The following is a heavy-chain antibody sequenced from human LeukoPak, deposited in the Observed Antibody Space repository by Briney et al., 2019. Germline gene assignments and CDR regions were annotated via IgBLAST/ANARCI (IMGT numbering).Heavy chain of an antibody. V-gene: IGHV4-61*05. CDR3: ARGGRTRGSMSFYYMDV. CDR1: GGSISTTNYY. D-gene: IGHD3-10*01. CDR2: IFDRGTT. J-gene: IGHJ6*03. Sequence: SETLSLTCTVSGGSISTTNYYWSWIRQPPGKGLEWIGYIFDRGTTNYNPSLESRVTISADMSKNQFSLKVKSVTAADTAIYYCARGGRTRGSMSFYYMDVWGEGATVTVSS.